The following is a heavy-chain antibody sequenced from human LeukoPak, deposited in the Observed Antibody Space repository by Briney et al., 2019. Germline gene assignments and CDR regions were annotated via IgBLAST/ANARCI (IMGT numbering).Heavy chain of an antibody. D-gene: IGHD3-10*01. CDR2: IYYSGST. Sequence: PSETLSLTSIVSGGSITNYYWSWIRQPPGKGLEWIGYIYYSGSTNYNPSLKSRVTISVDTSNTQSSFMCNSVTAAHTAVYYCARDPFGSIAFDIWGQGTVVAVS. V-gene: IGHV4-59*01. J-gene: IGHJ3*02. CDR3: ARDPFGSIAFDI. CDR1: GGSITNYY.